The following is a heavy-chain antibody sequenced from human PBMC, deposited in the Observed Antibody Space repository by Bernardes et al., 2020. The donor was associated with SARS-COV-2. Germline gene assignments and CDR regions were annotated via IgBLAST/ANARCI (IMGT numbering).Heavy chain of an antibody. J-gene: IGHJ4*02. Sequence: GGSLRLSCAASGFTFSTYALNWVRQAPGKGLEWVSGISSSSSNTYYADSVKGRFTISRDNSKNTLYLQMSSLRVEDTAVYYCAKAPGSGDAVFGVVTLAYYFDYWGQGTLVTVSS. CDR1: GFTFSTYA. CDR3: AKAPGSGDAVFGVVTLAYYFDY. CDR2: ISSSSSNT. D-gene: IGHD3-3*01. V-gene: IGHV3-23*01.